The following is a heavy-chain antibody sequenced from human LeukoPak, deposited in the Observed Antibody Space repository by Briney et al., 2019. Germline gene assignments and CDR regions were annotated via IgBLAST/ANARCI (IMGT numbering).Heavy chain of an antibody. CDR3: ASDRTIFYYYMDV. V-gene: IGHV1-2*02. CDR1: GYTFNSYG. D-gene: IGHD3-3*02. Sequence: ASVKVSCKASGYTFNSYGISWVRQAPGQGLEWMGWIKPNSGDTNYAQKFQGRVTMTRDTSISTVYMELSRLRFDDTAVYYCASDRTIFYYYMDVWGKGTTVTISS. J-gene: IGHJ6*03. CDR2: IKPNSGDT.